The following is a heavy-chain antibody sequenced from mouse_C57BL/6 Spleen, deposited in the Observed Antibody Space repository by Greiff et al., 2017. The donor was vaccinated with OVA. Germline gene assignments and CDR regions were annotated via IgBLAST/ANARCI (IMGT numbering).Heavy chain of an antibody. CDR2: IYPGGGYT. Sequence: QVQLQQSGAELVRPGTSVKMSCKASGYTFTNYWIGWAKQRPGHGLEWIGDIYPGGGYTNYNEKFKGKATLTADKSSSTAYMQFSSLTSEDSAIYCCARTYDGYYDYWGQGTTLTVSS. D-gene: IGHD2-3*01. J-gene: IGHJ2*01. V-gene: IGHV1-63*01. CDR3: ARTYDGYYDY. CDR1: GYTFTNYW.